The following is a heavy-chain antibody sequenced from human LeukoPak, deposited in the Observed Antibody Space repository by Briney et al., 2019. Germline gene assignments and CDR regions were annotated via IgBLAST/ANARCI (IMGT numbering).Heavy chain of an antibody. D-gene: IGHD2-15*01. CDR2: IYYSGST. CDR1: GGSISSHY. CDR3: ARVGHRSAYYYYYYMDV. J-gene: IGHJ6*03. V-gene: IGHV4-59*11. Sequence: SETLSLTCTVSGGSISSHYWSWIRQPPGKGLEGIGYIYYSGSTNYNPSLKSRVTISVDTSKNQFSLKLSSVTAADTAVYYCARVGHRSAYYYYYYMDVWGKGTTVTVSS.